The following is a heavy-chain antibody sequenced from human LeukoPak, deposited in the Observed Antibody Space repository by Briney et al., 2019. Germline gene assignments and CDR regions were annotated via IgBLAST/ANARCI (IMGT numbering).Heavy chain of an antibody. Sequence: QPGGSLRLSCAASGFTFSTYGMHWVRQAPGKGLEYVSARFTISRDNSKNTLYLQMNSLRAEDTAVYYCAREGQPQYYYMDVWGKGTTVTVSS. CDR3: AREGQPQYYYMDV. CDR1: GFTFSTYG. J-gene: IGHJ6*03. V-gene: IGHV3-64*04. D-gene: IGHD5-18*01.